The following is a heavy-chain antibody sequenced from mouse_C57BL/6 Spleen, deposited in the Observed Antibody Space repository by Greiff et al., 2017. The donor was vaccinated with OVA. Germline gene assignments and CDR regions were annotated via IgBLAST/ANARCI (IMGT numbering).Heavy chain of an antibody. V-gene: IGHV5-6*01. J-gene: IGHJ1*03. CDR2: ISSGGSYT. CDR3: ARHLDYSEYFDV. D-gene: IGHD2-13*01. CDR1: GFTFSSYG. Sequence: EVKVVESGGDLVKPGGSLKLSCAASGFTFSSYGMSWVRQTPDKRLEWVATISSGGSYTYYPDSVKGRFTISRDNAKNTLYLQMSSLKSEDTAMYYCARHLDYSEYFDVWGTGTTVTVSS.